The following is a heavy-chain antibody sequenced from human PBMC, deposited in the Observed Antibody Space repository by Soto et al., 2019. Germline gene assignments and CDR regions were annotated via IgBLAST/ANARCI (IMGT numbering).Heavy chain of an antibody. V-gene: IGHV3-9*01. CDR3: AKEGCSSTSCYAAYYYYYMDV. CDR1: GFTFDDYA. J-gene: IGHJ6*03. CDR2: ISWNSGSI. Sequence: GGSLRLSWAASGFTFDDYAMHWVRQAPGKGLEWVSGISWNSGSIGYADSVKGRFTISRDNAKNSLYLQMNSLRAEDTALYYCAKEGCSSTSCYAAYYYYYMDVWGKGATVTVSS. D-gene: IGHD2-2*01.